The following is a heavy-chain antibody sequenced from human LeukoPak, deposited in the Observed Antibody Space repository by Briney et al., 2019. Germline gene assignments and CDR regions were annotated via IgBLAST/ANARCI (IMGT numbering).Heavy chain of an antibody. CDR1: GFTFSSYA. V-gene: IGHV3-23*01. Sequence: PGGSLRLSCAASGFTFSSYAMSWVRQAPGKGLEWVSAISGSGGSTYYADSVKDRFTISRDNSKNTLSLQMGGLRAEDMAVYYCTRVGDNDAFDIWGQGAMVTVSS. D-gene: IGHD3-10*01. J-gene: IGHJ3*02. CDR2: ISGSGGST. CDR3: TRVGDNDAFDI.